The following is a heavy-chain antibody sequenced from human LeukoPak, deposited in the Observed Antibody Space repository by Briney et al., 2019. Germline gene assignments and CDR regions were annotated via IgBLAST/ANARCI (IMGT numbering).Heavy chain of an antibody. D-gene: IGHD3-22*01. J-gene: IGHJ1*01. CDR3: ARAKGDYDSSGYYYEYFQH. Sequence: ASVTVSCQASGGTFSSYAISWVRQAAGQGLEWMGRIIPILGIANYAQKFQGRVTITADRSTSTAYMELSSLRSEDTDVYYCARAKGDYDSSGYYYEYFQHWGQGTLVTVSS. V-gene: IGHV1-69*04. CDR1: GGTFSSYA. CDR2: IIPILGIA.